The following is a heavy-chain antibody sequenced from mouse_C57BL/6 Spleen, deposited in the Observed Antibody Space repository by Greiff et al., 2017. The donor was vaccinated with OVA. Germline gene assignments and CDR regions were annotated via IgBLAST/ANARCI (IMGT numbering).Heavy chain of an antibody. CDR2: IYPGDGDT. D-gene: IGHD2-10*02. CDR3: ARSGSINYFDY. CDR1: GYAFSSYW. V-gene: IGHV1-80*01. Sequence: VQLQESGAELVKPGASVKISCKASGYAFSSYWMNWVKQRPGKGLEWIGQIYPGDGDTNYNGKFKGKATLTADKSSSTAYMQLSSLTSEDSAVYFCARSGSINYFDYWGQGTTLTVSS. J-gene: IGHJ2*01.